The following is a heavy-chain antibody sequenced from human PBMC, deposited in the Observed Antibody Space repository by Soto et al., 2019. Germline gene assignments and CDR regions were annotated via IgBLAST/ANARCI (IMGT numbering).Heavy chain of an antibody. CDR1: GGSISSSSYY. D-gene: IGHD3-22*01. J-gene: IGHJ6*02. CDR3: ARQGRITMIVVVIRKDYYYGMDV. Sequence: LSLTCTVSGGSISSSSYYWGWIRQPPGKGLEWIGSIYYSGSTYHNPSLKSRVTISVDTSKNQFSLKLSSVTAADTAVYYRARQGRITMIVVVIRKDYYYGMDVWGQGTTVTVSS. V-gene: IGHV4-39*01. CDR2: IYYSGST.